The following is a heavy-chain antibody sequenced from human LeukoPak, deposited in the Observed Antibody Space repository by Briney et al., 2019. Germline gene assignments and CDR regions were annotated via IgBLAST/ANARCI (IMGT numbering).Heavy chain of an antibody. J-gene: IGHJ3*02. Sequence: GGSLRLSCAASGFTFSSNWMNWVRQGPGNGLEWVANINQNGNEKHYVDSVKGRFTISRDNVKNSLFLEMNSLRGEDTAVYYCARAPDGSAYRSFNIWGQGTMVTVSS. CDR1: GFTFSSNW. D-gene: IGHD3-22*01. CDR3: ARAPDGSAYRSFNI. CDR2: INQNGNEK. V-gene: IGHV3-7*01.